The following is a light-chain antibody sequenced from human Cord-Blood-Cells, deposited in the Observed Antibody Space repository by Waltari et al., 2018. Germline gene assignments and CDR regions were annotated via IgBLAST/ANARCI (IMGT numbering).Light chain of an antibody. CDR1: SGDAGSYNL. CDR2: EGS. V-gene: IGLV2-23*01. CDR3: CSYAGSSTVV. Sequence: QSALTQPASLSGSPGQSITISCTGTSGDAGSYNLVSWYQQHPGKAPKLMIYEGSKRPSGVSNRFSGSKSGNTASLTIPGLQAEDEADYYCCSYAGSSTVVFGGGTKLTVL. J-gene: IGLJ2*01.